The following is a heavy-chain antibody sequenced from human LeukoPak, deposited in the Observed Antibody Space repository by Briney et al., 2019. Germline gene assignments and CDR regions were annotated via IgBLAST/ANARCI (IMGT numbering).Heavy chain of an antibody. J-gene: IGHJ4*02. D-gene: IGHD3-10*01. V-gene: IGHV1-69*01. Sequence: SVKVSCKASGGTFSSYAISWVRQAPGQGLEWMGGIIPIFGTANYAQKFQGRVTITADESTSTAYMELSSLRPEDTAVYYCARDSSITMAGPFDYWGQGTLVTVSS. CDR1: GGTFSSYA. CDR3: ARDSSITMAGPFDY. CDR2: IIPIFGTA.